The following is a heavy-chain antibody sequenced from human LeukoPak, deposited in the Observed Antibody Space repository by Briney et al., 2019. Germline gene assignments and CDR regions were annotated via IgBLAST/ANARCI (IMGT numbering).Heavy chain of an antibody. CDR1: GGSISGGAYY. V-gene: IGHV4-31*03. J-gene: IGHJ6*02. CDR2: IYYSGST. D-gene: IGHD3-10*01. Sequence: SQTLSLTCTVSGGSISGGAYYWSWIRQHPGKGLEWIGYIYYSGSTYYDPSLRSRVTISVDTSNNQFSLRLSSVTAADAAVYYCARGFGAPNYYYGMDVWGQGTTVTVSS. CDR3: ARGFGAPNYYYGMDV.